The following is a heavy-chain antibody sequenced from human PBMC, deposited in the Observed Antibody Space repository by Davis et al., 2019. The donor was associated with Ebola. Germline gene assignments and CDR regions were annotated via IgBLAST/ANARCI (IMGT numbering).Heavy chain of an antibody. J-gene: IGHJ5*01. CDR2: FIGVGYKT. CDR1: GFTFSSYS. V-gene: IGHV3-23*01. D-gene: IGHD4/OR15-4a*01. Sequence: PGGSLTLSCAASGFTFSSYSMNWVRPAPGKGLEWNSGFIGVGYKTYYADSVKGRFTISRDDSKNTLYLQMNSLRVEDTGVYFCARDDCGRPSCFGFWGQGTLVSVSS. CDR3: ARDDCGRPSCFGF.